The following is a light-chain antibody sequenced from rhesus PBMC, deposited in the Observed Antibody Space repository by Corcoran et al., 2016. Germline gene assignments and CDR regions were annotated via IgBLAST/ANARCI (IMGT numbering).Light chain of an antibody. V-gene: IGKV1-66*01. CDR3: QQYSDSPLT. J-gene: IGKJ4*01. CDR1: QVINNF. Sequence: DIQMTQSPSSLSASVGDRVTITCRASQVINNFLTWYQQKPWKAPKPLIYYASHLETGVPARFMGSGSGTDYTLTINSLQPEDGATYYCQQYSDSPLTFGGGTKVDIK. CDR2: YAS.